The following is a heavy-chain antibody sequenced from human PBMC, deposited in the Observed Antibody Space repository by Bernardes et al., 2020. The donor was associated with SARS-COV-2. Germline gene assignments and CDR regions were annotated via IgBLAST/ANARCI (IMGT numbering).Heavy chain of an antibody. CDR2: IWYDGSNK. V-gene: IGHV3-33*01. J-gene: IGHJ4*02. D-gene: IGHD6-13*01. CDR1: GFTFSSYG. Sequence: GSLRISCAASGFTFSSYGMHWVRQAPGKGLEWVAVIWYDGSNKYYADSVKGRFTISRDNSKNTLYLQMNSLRAEDTAVYYCARDLPPYSSSWYIGILDYWGQGTLVTVSS. CDR3: ARDLPPYSSSWYIGILDY.